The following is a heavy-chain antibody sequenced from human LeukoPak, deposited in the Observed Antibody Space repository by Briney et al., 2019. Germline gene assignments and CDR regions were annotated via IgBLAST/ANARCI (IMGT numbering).Heavy chain of an antibody. Sequence: SVKVSCKASGGTFSSYAISWVRQAPGQGLEWMGGIIPIFGTANYAQKFQGRVTITADESTSTAYMELSSLRSEDTAVYYCAATPYDSSGYYPYYYYGMDVWGQGILVTVSS. J-gene: IGHJ6*02. D-gene: IGHD3-22*01. V-gene: IGHV1-69*13. CDR2: IIPIFGTA. CDR3: AATPYDSSGYYPYYYYGMDV. CDR1: GGTFSSYA.